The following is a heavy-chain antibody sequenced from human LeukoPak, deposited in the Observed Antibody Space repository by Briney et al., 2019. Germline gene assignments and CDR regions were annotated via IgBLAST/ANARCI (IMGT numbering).Heavy chain of an antibody. CDR2: ISSSDSRI. D-gene: IGHD4-17*01. J-gene: IGHJ4*02. V-gene: IGHV3-11*04. CDR3: ARGHTAVTRHFDF. CDR1: GFPFSDYD. Sequence: GGSLRLSCAASGFPFSDYDMSWIRQAPGKGLEWVSYISSSDSRIYYADSVKDRFTISRDNTKNSLYLQMHSLRVEDTAVYYCARGHTAVTRHFDFWGQGTLVTVSS.